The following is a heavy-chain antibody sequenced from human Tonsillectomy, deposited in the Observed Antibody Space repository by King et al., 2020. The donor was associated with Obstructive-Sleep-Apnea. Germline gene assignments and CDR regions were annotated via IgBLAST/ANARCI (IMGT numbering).Heavy chain of an antibody. V-gene: IGHV3-7*01. CDR1: GFTFNNYW. CDR2: IKQDGSEK. J-gene: IGHJ4*02. CDR3: AREGLSIPVAGIDY. D-gene: IGHD6-19*01. Sequence: QLVQSGGGLVQPGGSLILSCAASGFTFNNYWISWVRQAPGKGLEWVANIKQDGSEKYYVDSVKGRFTISRDNAKNSVYLQMNSLRAEDTAVFYCAREGLSIPVAGIDYWGQGTQVTVSS.